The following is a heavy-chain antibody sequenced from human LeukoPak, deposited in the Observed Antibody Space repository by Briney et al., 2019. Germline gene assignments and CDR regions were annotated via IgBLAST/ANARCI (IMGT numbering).Heavy chain of an antibody. V-gene: IGHV1-69*04. D-gene: IGHD5-18*01. CDR1: VGTFSSSA. J-gene: IGHJ6*02. CDR3: ARDQGLTAPPPYGLDV. CDR2: IIPVLNIT. Sequence: SVKVSCKTSVGTFSSSAITWVRQAPGQGLGWMGRIIPVLNITTYAQKFQGSVTITADTSTSTVYMELSSLRSEETAVYYCARDQGLTAPPPYGLDVWGQGTTVIVSS.